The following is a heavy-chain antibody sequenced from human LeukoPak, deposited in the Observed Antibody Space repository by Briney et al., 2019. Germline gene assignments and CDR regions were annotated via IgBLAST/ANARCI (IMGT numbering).Heavy chain of an antibody. CDR1: GGSINSNNYY. CDR3: ARGKYCSGGSCYRNIDLDY. CDR2: IYSSGSA. D-gene: IGHD2-15*01. V-gene: IGHV4-39*01. J-gene: IGHJ4*02. Sequence: SETLSLTCTVSGGSINSNNYYWGWLRQPPGKGLEWIGSIYSSGSAYYNPSLKSRVTISVDTSKNQFSLRLSSVTAADTAVYYCARGKYCSGGSCYRNIDLDYWGQGTLVTVSS.